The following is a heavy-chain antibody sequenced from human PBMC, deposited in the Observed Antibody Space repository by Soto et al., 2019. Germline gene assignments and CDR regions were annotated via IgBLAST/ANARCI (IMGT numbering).Heavy chain of an antibody. D-gene: IGHD5-18*01. Sequence: SQTLSLTCAISGDSVSSNSAAWNWIRQSPSRGLEWLGRTYYRSKWYNEYAVSVKSRITINPDTSKNQFSLQLNSVTPEDTAVYYCARDFLGRAMVTGYGMDVWGQGTTVTVAS. V-gene: IGHV6-1*01. CDR3: ARDFLGRAMVTGYGMDV. J-gene: IGHJ6*02. CDR1: GDSVSSNSAA. CDR2: TYYRSKWYN.